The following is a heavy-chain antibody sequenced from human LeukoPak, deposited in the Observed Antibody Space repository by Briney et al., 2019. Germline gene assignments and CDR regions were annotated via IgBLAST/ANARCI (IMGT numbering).Heavy chain of an antibody. Sequence: GGSLRLSCAASGFTFSSYSMNWVRQAPGKGLEWVSYISSSSSTIDYADSVKGRFTISRDNAKNSLYLQMNSLRAEDTAVYYCARGRAYCGGDCYDYWGQGTLVTVSS. CDR1: GFTFSSYS. D-gene: IGHD2-21*01. J-gene: IGHJ4*02. CDR2: ISSSSSTI. V-gene: IGHV3-48*01. CDR3: ARGRAYCGGDCYDY.